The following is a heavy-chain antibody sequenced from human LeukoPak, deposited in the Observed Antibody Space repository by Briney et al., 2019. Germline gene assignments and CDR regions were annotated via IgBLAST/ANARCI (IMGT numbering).Heavy chain of an antibody. CDR2: IIPIFGTA. D-gene: IGHD4-17*01. CDR3: ARGGFYGDPASKYYYYGMDV. J-gene: IGHJ6*04. V-gene: IGHV1-69*13. CDR1: GGTFSSYA. Sequence: GASVKVSCKASGGTFSSYAISWVRQAPGQGLEWMGGIIPIFGTANYAQKFLGRVTITADESTSTAYMELSSLRSEDTAVYYCARGGFYGDPASKYYYYGMDVWGKGTTVTVSS.